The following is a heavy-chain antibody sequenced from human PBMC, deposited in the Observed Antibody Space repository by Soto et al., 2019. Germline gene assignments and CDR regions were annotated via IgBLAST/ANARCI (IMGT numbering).Heavy chain of an antibody. V-gene: IGHV3-74*03. Sequence: EVQLVESGGDLVQPGGSLRLSCAASGFTFSGHWMHWVRQVPGKGLEWVSRINTDGGSSAYADSVEGRLTITRDNAKKTLYLKMNGLRAEDTAVYSCARVAGYCSRSSCYRRAFDTWGQRTTVTVSS. CDR1: GFTFSGHW. D-gene: IGHD2-2*01. CDR3: ARVAGYCSRSSCYRRAFDT. J-gene: IGHJ3*02. CDR2: INTDGGSS.